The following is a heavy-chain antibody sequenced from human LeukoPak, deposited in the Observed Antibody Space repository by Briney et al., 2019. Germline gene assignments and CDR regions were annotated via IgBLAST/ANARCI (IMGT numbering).Heavy chain of an antibody. CDR2: MNPNSGNT. CDR3: ARDRMVRGVKGTDWFDP. V-gene: IGHV1-8*03. D-gene: IGHD3-10*01. J-gene: IGHJ5*02. CDR1: GYTFTSYD. Sequence: GASVKVSCKASGYTFTSYDINWVRPATGQGLEWMGWMNPNSGNTGYAQKFQGRVTLTRNTSIGTAYMELSSLRSEDTAMYYCARDRMVRGVKGTDWFDPWGQGTLVTVSS.